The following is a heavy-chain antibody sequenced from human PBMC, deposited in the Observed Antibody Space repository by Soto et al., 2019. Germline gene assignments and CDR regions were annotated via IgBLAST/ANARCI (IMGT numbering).Heavy chain of an antibody. V-gene: IGHV4-59*11. CDR3: AGDSLVAGDYYLDV. Sequence: SETLSLTCTISGDSINNHYWSWIRQPPGKGLEWIGYVHSSGATNYNASLKSRATISVDMSSNQVSLSLTSVTPADRAVYFCAGDSLVAGDYYLDVWGKGTTVTVSS. CDR1: GDSINNHY. CDR2: VHSSGAT. J-gene: IGHJ6*03. D-gene: IGHD2-8*02.